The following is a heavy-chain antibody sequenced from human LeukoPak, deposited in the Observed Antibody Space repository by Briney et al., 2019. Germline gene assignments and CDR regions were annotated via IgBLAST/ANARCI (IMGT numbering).Heavy chain of an antibody. CDR1: GFTFSSYW. CDR2: IKQDGSEK. V-gene: IGHV3-7*01. J-gene: IGHJ5*02. D-gene: IGHD3-3*01. Sequence: GGSLRLSCAASGFTFSSYWMGWVRQAPGKGLEWVANIKQDGSEKYYVDSVKGRFTISRDNAKTSLYLQMNSLRAEDAAVYYCARGYDFWSGDWFDPWGQGTLVTVSS. CDR3: ARGYDFWSGDWFDP.